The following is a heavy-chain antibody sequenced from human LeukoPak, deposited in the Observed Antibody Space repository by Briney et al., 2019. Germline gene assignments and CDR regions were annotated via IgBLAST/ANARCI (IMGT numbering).Heavy chain of an antibody. V-gene: IGHV4-59*11. D-gene: IGHD3-22*01. J-gene: IGHJ3*01. CDR2: ISYIGST. CDR1: DDSFSSHY. Sequence: SETLSLTRAVSDDSFSSHYWTWIRQPPGKRQEWIGYISYIGSTNYNPPLKSRVTISIDTSKNEFSLKLTSVTAADTAVYFGARILVGVIKEYKMGAQGKMV. CDR3: ARILVGVIKEYKM.